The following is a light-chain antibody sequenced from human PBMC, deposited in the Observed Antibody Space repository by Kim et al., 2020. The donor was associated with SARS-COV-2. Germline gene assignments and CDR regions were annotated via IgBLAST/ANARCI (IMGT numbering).Light chain of an antibody. Sequence: SYELTQPPPVSVSPGQTASISCSGENLGNKYVCWYQQKPGQPPVLVMYEDSKRRSGIPERFSGSNSGNTATLTISGTQAGDEAEYHCQAWGSNINWVFGGGTQLTVL. J-gene: IGLJ3*02. CDR2: EDS. V-gene: IGLV3-1*01. CDR3: QAWGSNINWV. CDR1: NLGNKY.